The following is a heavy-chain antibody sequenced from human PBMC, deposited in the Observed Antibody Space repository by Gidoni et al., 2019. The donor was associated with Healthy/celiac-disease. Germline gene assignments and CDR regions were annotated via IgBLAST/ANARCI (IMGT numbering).Heavy chain of an antibody. D-gene: IGHD6-25*01. CDR1: GFTFSSYS. V-gene: IGHV3-21*01. CDR3: ARGPQRALGVDY. Sequence: EVQLVESGGGLVKPGGSLSLSCAASGFTFSSYSRNWVRQAPGKGLEWVSSISSSSSYIYYADSVKGRFTISRDNAKNSLYLQMNSLRAEDTAVYYCARGPQRALGVDYWGQGTLVTVSS. J-gene: IGHJ4*02. CDR2: ISSSSSYI.